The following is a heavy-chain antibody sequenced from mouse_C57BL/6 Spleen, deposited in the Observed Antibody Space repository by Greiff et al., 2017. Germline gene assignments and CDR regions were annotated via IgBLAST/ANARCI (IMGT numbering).Heavy chain of an antibody. CDR1: GYAFSSYW. V-gene: IGHV1-80*01. Sequence: VMLVESGAELVKPGASVKISCKASGYAFSSYWMNWVKQRPGKGLEWIGQIYPGDGDTNYNGKFKGKATLTADKSSSTAYMQLSSLTSEDSAVYFCARQGSSGYVNYAMDYWGQGTSVTVSS. CDR2: IYPGDGDT. D-gene: IGHD3-2*02. CDR3: ARQGSSGYVNYAMDY. J-gene: IGHJ4*01.